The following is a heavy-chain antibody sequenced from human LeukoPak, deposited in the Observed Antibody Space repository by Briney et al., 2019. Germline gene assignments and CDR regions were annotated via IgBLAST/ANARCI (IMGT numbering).Heavy chain of an antibody. CDR2: INHSGST. CDR3: ARYGAAREEAFDI. J-gene: IGHJ3*02. V-gene: IGHV4-34*01. Sequence: SETLSLTCAVYGGSFSGYYWSWIRQPPGKGLEWIGEINHSGSTNYNPSLKSRVTISVDTSKNQFSLKLSSVTAADTAVYYCARYGAAREEAFDIWGQGTMVTVSS. D-gene: IGHD6-6*01. CDR1: GGSFSGYY.